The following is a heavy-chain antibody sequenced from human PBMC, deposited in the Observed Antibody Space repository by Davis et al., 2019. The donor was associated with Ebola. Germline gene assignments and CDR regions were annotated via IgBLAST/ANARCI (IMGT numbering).Heavy chain of an antibody. J-gene: IGHJ4*02. D-gene: IGHD4-11*01. Sequence: GESLKISCAASGFTFSFYGMHWVRQAPGKGLEWVAFIRRDGSNKYYADSVKGRFTISRDTSKNALSLQMHSLRIEDTAVYFCARGLHWADYWGQGTLVTVSS. V-gene: IGHV3-30*02. CDR2: IRRDGSNK. CDR3: ARGLHWADY. CDR1: GFTFSFYG.